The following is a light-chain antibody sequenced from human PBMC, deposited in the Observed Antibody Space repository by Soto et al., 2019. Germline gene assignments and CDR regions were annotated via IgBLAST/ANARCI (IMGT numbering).Light chain of an antibody. CDR3: QKYYSTPQT. J-gene: IGKJ2*01. CDR2: WAS. CDR1: QSVLYSSNHKNY. V-gene: IGKV4-1*01. Sequence: DIVMTQSPDSLAVSLGERATINCKSSQSVLYSSNHKNYLAWYQQKPGQPPKLLIYWASTRESGVPDRFSGSGSGTDFPLTISSLQAEDVAVYYCQKYYSTPQTFGQGTKLEIK.